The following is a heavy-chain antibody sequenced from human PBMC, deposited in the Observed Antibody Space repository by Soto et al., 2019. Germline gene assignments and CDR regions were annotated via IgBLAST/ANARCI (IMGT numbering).Heavy chain of an antibody. Sequence: SLRLSCEASGFTFSTYGMHWVRQAPGKGLEWVAVISYDGRNENYVDSVKGRFTISRDNSKNTLYLQINSLRIDDTAVFYCARGNDYDSATFDYWGQGAQVTVSS. CDR2: ISYDGRNE. CDR3: ARGNDYDSATFDY. D-gene: IGHD2-15*01. J-gene: IGHJ4*02. V-gene: IGHV3-30*03. CDR1: GFTFSTYG.